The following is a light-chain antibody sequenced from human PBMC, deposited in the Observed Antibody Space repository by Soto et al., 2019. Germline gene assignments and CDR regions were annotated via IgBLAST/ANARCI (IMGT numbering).Light chain of an antibody. CDR2: EVT. Sequence: QSALTQPASVSGSPGQSITVSCTGTTGDVGGYNYVSWYQQHPGKAPKLIIYEVTNRPSGVSNRFSGSKSGNTASLTISGLQAEDEAYYYCSSFRVTSTVIFGGGTKVTVL. CDR3: SSFRVTSTVI. V-gene: IGLV2-14*01. J-gene: IGLJ2*01. CDR1: TGDVGGYNY.